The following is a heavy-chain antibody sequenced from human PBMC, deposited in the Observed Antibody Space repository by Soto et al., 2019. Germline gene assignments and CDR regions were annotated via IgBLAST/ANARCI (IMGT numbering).Heavy chain of an antibody. V-gene: IGHV3-48*01. D-gene: IGHD2-2*01. CDR3: ARAPYGRSTSCYGGWAPDF. CDR1: GFTFSSYS. J-gene: IGHJ4*02. Sequence: PGGSLRLSCAASGFTFSSYSMNWVRQAPGKGLEWVSYISSSSSTIYYADSVKGRFTISRDNAKNSLYLQMNSLRAEDTAVYYCARAPYGRSTSCYGGWAPDFWGQGTLVTVSS. CDR2: ISSSSSTI.